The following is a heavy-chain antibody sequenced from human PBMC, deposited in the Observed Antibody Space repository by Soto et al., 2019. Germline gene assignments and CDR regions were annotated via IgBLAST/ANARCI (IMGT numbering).Heavy chain of an antibody. J-gene: IGHJ6*03. CDR3: ARTHYSMDV. V-gene: IGHV4-34*01. CDR2: IHHRGNT. Sequence: QVQLQQWGAGLLKPSETLSLTCAVYGGSFSDFHWSWIRQPPGKGLEWIGEIHHRGNTNYNPSLRSRVTMSVATSQNQFSLKMTSVTAADTAVYYCARTHYSMDVWDKGTTVTVSS. CDR1: GGSFSDFH.